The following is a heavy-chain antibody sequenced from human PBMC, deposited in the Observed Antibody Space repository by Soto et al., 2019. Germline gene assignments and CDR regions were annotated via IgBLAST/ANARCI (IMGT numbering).Heavy chain of an antibody. D-gene: IGHD3-22*01. CDR3: AKATNYYDSSGSLGD. J-gene: IGHJ4*02. V-gene: IGHV3-43*01. CDR1: GFTFDDYT. Sequence: EVQLVESGGVVVQPGGSLRLSCAASGFTFDDYTMHWVRQAPGKGLEWVSLISWDGGSTYYADSVKGRFTISRDNSKNSLYLQMNSLRTEDTALYYCAKATNYYDSSGSLGDWGQGTLVTVSS. CDR2: ISWDGGST.